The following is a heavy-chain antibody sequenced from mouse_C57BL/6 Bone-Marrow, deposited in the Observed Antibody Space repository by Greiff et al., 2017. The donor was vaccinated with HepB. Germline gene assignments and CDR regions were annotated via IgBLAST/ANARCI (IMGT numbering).Heavy chain of an antibody. Sequence: EVKLEESGGGLVKPGGSLKLSCAASGFTFSSYAMSWVRQTPEKRLEWVATISDGGSYTYYPDNVKGRFTISRDNAKNNLYLQMSHLKSEDTAMYYCARGLNYYGSSYGGYWGQGTTLTVSS. CDR3: ARGLNYYGSSYGGY. CDR1: GFTFSSYA. J-gene: IGHJ2*01. CDR2: ISDGGSYT. D-gene: IGHD1-1*01. V-gene: IGHV5-4*03.